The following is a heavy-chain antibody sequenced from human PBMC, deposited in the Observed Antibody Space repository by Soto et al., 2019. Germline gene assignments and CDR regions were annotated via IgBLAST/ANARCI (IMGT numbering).Heavy chain of an antibody. Sequence: WWSLRLCCVASGFTFSSYSMSWVRQAPGKGLEWVSGFRAGGDDGTTYYADSVKGRFTISRDNSKNTLFLQMNSLRAEDTAIYYCAKKVNSGSGSQYFDYFGQGTLVTVSS. V-gene: IGHV3-23*01. D-gene: IGHD3-10*01. J-gene: IGHJ4*02. CDR3: AKKVNSGSGSQYFDY. CDR2: FRAGGDDGTT. CDR1: GFTFSSYS.